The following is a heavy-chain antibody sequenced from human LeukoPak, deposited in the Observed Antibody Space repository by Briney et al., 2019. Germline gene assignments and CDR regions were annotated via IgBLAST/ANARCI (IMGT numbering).Heavy chain of an antibody. CDR1: GGSISSSSYY. D-gene: IGHD3-3*01. Sequence: SETLSLTCTVSGGSISSSSYYWGWIRQPPGKGLEWIGSIYYSGSTYYNPSFKSRVTISVDTSKNQFSLKLSSVTAADTAVYYCARDAPNYDFWSGYYKEGDYFDYWGQGTLVTVSS. V-gene: IGHV4-39*07. CDR3: ARDAPNYDFWSGYYKEGDYFDY. CDR2: IYYSGST. J-gene: IGHJ4*02.